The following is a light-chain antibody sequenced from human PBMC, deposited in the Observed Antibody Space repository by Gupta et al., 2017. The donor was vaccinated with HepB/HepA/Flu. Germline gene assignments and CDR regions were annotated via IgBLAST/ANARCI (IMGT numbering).Light chain of an antibody. J-gene: IGKJ5*01. CDR3: QQYNNWPPLT. CDR2: GAS. Sequence: EIVMTQSPATLSVSPGERATLSCRASQSVSSNLAWYQQKPGQAPRLLIYGASTRATGIPARFSGSGSGTEFTLTISSLQSEDFAVHYCQQYNNWPPLTFGQGTRLEIK. CDR1: QSVSSN. V-gene: IGKV3-15*01.